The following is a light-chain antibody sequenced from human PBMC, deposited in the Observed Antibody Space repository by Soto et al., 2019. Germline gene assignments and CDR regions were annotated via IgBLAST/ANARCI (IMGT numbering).Light chain of an antibody. V-gene: IGKV3-20*01. CDR2: GAT. Sequence: IVLTRFPGTLPSSPGGRVTLSCRASQSICSRFLALYQQTPGQAPRLLIYGATPRAAGIPDRFSGSGSGTEFTLTISSLQSEDFAVYYCQQYGSSTHTFGQGTRLEIK. J-gene: IGKJ5*01. CDR1: QSICSRF. CDR3: QQYGSSTHT.